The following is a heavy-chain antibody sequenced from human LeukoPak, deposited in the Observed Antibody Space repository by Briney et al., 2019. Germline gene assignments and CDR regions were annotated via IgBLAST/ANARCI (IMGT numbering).Heavy chain of an antibody. V-gene: IGHV3-74*01. Sequence: GGSLRLSCAASGFTFSSYWMHWVRQAPGKGLVWVSRINSDGSSTSYADSVKGRFTISRDNAKNTLYLQMNSLRAGDTAVYYCAREPLRYDSTCFDYWGQGTLVTVSS. CDR1: GFTFSSYW. D-gene: IGHD3-22*01. J-gene: IGHJ4*02. CDR2: INSDGSST. CDR3: AREPLRYDSTCFDY.